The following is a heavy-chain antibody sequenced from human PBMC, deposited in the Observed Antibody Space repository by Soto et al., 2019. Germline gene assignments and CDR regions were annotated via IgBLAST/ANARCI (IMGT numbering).Heavy chain of an antibody. CDR2: ISWDDTK. Sequence: QITLKESGPMLVKPTQTLTLTCTFSGFSLSTSGVGVGWVRQPPGKALEWLALISWDDTKNYSPSLENRLTITKDTSKNEVVLTMANMDPVDTATYCCVRKGWGDRILDYWGQGALRSFSS. V-gene: IGHV2-5*02. J-gene: IGHJ4*02. D-gene: IGHD2-21*01. CDR1: GFSLSTSGVG. CDR3: VRKGWGDRILDY.